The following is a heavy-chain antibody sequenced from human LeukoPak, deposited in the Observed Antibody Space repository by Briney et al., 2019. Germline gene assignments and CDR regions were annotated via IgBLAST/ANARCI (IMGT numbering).Heavy chain of an antibody. CDR2: ISSSSSYI. Sequence: GGSLRLSCAASGFTFSSYSMNWVRQAPGKGLEWVSSISSSSSYIYYADSVKGRFTISRDNAKNSLYLQMNILRAEDTAVYYCARVCGGDCPPGWGQGTLVTVSS. D-gene: IGHD2-21*02. J-gene: IGHJ4*02. V-gene: IGHV3-21*01. CDR3: ARVCGGDCPPG. CDR1: GFTFSSYS.